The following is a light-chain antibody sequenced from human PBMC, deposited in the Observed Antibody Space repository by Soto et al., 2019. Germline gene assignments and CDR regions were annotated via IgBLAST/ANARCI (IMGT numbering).Light chain of an antibody. CDR3: SSYAGSMNLI. CDR1: SSDVGGHNH. V-gene: IGLV2-8*01. CDR2: EAS. Sequence: QSALTQPPSASGSPGPSVTISCTGSSSDVGGHNHVSWYQQHPGKAPKLTIYEASKRPSGVPDRFSGSKSVNTASLTVSGLQAEDEADYYCSSYAGSMNLIFGGGTKLTVL. J-gene: IGLJ2*01.